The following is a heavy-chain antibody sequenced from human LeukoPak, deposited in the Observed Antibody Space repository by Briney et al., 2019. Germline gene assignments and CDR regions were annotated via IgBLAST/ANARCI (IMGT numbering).Heavy chain of an antibody. CDR2: ISGSGYST. CDR3: TGQTMANDY. D-gene: IGHD3-10*01. V-gene: IGHV3-23*01. Sequence: PGGSLRLSCAASGLTFSNYVMSWVRQAPGKGLEWVSAISGSGYSTYYAGSVKGRFTISRDNSKNTLYLQLNSLRAEDTAVYYCTGQTMANDYWGRGTLVTVSS. J-gene: IGHJ4*02. CDR1: GLTFSNYV.